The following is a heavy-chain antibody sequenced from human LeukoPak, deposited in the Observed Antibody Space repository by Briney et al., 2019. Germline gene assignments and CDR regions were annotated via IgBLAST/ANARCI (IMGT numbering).Heavy chain of an antibody. V-gene: IGHV3-64D*06. D-gene: IGHD1-1*01. J-gene: IGHJ4*02. Sequence: GGSLRLSCSASGFTFSKNAMHWVRQAPGKGLEYVSAITNNGGTTYYADSVKGRFTISRDHSKNTLFLQMSSLRAEDTAVYYCVKAYNWNVYSSGDYWGQGTLVTVSS. CDR2: ITNNGGTT. CDR1: GFTFSKNA. CDR3: VKAYNWNVYSSGDY.